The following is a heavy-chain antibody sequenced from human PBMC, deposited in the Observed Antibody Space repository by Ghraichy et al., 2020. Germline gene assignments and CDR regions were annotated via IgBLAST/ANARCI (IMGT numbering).Heavy chain of an antibody. V-gene: IGHV4-59*01. D-gene: IGHD2-15*01. CDR2: IDDSGSA. CDR1: GGSISRNN. CDR3: TRVGPGYCSGGGCYSGYFEY. J-gene: IGHJ4*02. Sequence: ESLNISCTVSGGSISRNNWSWLRQPPGKGFEWIGFIDDSGSANYNASLKSRVAISVDTSKNQFSLKVTSVTAADTAVYYCTRVGPGYCSGGGCYSGYFEYWGQGTLVTVSS.